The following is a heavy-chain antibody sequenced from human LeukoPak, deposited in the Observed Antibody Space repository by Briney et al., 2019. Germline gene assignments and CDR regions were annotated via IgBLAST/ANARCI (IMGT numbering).Heavy chain of an antibody. D-gene: IGHD6-13*01. V-gene: IGHV1-18*01. CDR2: ISAYIGNT. Sequence: ASVKVSCKASGYTFNSHGISWVRQAPGQGLEWMGWISAYIGNTSYAQKFQGRVTMTRDMSTSTVYMELSSLRSEDTAVYYCARVRSSSSWYFRDAFDIWGQGTMVTVSS. CDR1: GYTFNSHG. J-gene: IGHJ3*02. CDR3: ARVRSSSSWYFRDAFDI.